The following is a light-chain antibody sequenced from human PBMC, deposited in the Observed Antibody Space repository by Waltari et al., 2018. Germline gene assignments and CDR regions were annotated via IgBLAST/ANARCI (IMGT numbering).Light chain of an antibody. J-gene: IGLJ2*01. Sequence: SYEFTHPPSVSVSSVQTARITCPVDDLRNQYGCWYQQKPGQAPVVIIYKDTERPSGIPGRFSGTGSEATVAMTSSGVQAEDEADYYSQSTDSSANVVFGGGNKWTVL. V-gene: IGLV3-25*03. CDR3: QSTDSSANVV. CDR2: KDT. CDR1: DLRNQY.